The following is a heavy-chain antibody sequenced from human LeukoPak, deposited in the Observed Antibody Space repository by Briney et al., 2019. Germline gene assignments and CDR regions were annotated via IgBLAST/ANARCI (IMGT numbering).Heavy chain of an antibody. CDR1: GFTLSSSG. V-gene: IGHV3-30*02. Sequence: GGSLRLSCAASGFTLSSSGMHWVRQAPGKGLEWVAFIRYDGSNKYYADSVKGRFTISRDNSKNTLFLQMNSLRAEDTAVYYCAREGRTYYYYIDVWGKGTTVTVPS. CDR2: IRYDGSNK. CDR3: AREGRTYYYYIDV. J-gene: IGHJ6*03. D-gene: IGHD2-15*01.